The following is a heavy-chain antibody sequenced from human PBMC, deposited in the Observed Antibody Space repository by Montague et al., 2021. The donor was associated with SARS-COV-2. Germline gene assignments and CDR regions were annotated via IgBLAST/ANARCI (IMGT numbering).Heavy chain of an antibody. J-gene: IGHJ6*02. CDR1: GGSISGYY. Sequence: SETLSLTCTVSGGSISGYYWSWIRQPPGKGLEWIGYIYYSGSTKYNPFLESRVTVSVDRSKNQASLKLSSVTPADTAVYYCARLLRSCSNGVCRTYYYYAMDVWGQGTTVTVSS. CDR2: IYYSGST. V-gene: IGHV4-59*01. CDR3: ARLLRSCSNGVCRTYYYYAMDV. D-gene: IGHD2-8*01.